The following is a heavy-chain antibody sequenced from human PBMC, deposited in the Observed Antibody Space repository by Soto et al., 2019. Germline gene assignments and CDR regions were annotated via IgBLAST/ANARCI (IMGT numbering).Heavy chain of an antibody. D-gene: IGHD3-16*01. V-gene: IGHV4-59*11. J-gene: IGHJ4*02. CDR3: TVGGAGHPFDY. Sequence: SETLSLTCTVSGVSITSHYWTWIRQPPGKGLEWIGNIHYSGSTNYSPSLKGRVIISVDTSENQSSLKLSSVTTADTAVYYCTVGGAGHPFDYWGQGTLVTVS. CDR1: GVSITSHY. CDR2: IHYSGST.